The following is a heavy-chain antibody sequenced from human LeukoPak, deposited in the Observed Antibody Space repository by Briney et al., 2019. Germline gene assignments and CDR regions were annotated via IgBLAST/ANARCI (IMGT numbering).Heavy chain of an antibody. CDR2: IYHSGHT. Sequence: SETLSLTCSVSPYSISTGHYWGWIRQPPGKGLEWIGSIYHSGHTYYNPSLNSRVTISVDTSKNQFSLGLKSVSAADTAVYYCARGRDEAVAVNPLDFWGQGNLVTVSS. CDR1: PYSISTGHY. CDR3: ARGRDEAVAVNPLDF. J-gene: IGHJ4*02. V-gene: IGHV4-38-2*02. D-gene: IGHD6-19*01.